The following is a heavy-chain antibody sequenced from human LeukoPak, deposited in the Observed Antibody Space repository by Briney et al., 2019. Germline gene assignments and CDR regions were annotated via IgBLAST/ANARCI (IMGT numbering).Heavy chain of an antibody. CDR1: GFTFSSYA. Sequence: GGSLRLSCAASGFTFSSYAMSWVRQAPGKGLEWVSAISGSGGSTYYADSVKGRFTISRDNSKNTLYLQMNSLRAEDTAVYYCARPGRYSGYDEYFDYWGQGTLVTVSS. D-gene: IGHD5-12*01. CDR2: ISGSGGST. CDR3: ARPGRYSGYDEYFDY. J-gene: IGHJ4*02. V-gene: IGHV3-23*01.